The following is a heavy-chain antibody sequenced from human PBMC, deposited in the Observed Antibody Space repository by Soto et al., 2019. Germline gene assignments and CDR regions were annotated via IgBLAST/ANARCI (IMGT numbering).Heavy chain of an antibody. V-gene: IGHV5-51*01. J-gene: IGHJ4*02. D-gene: IGHD3-16*02. CDR1: GYSFTSYW. Sequence: GESLKISCKGSGYSFTSYWIGWVRQMPGKGLEWMGIIYPGDSDTRYSPSFQGQVTISADKSISTAYLQWSSLKASDTAMYYCARSFIHLGELSLPQFWGQGTLVTVSS. CDR3: ARSFIHLGELSLPQF. CDR2: IYPGDSDT.